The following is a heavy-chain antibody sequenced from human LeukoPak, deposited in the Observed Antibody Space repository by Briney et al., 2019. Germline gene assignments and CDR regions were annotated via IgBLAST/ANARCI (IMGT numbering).Heavy chain of an antibody. D-gene: IGHD3-10*01. CDR1: GGSISSSNW. Sequence: SGTLSLTCAVSGGSISSSNWWSWVRQPPGKGLEWIGEIYHSGSTNYNPSLKSRVTISVDKSKNQFSLKLSSVTAADTAVYYCARVEEGYGSGRRENYYYYYMDVWGKGTTVTVSS. V-gene: IGHV4-4*02. J-gene: IGHJ6*03. CDR2: IYHSGST. CDR3: ARVEEGYGSGRRENYYYYYMDV.